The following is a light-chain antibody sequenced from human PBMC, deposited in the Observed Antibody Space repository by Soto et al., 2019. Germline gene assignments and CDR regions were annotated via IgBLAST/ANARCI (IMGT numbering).Light chain of an antibody. Sequence: QSALTQPASVSGSPGQSITISCTGTSSDIGSYNYVSWYQQHPGEVPRLMIYDVSNRPSGVSNRFSGSKSGNTASLTISGLQAEDEADYSCGSYTSDNTLVFGGGTKVTVL. CDR3: GSYTSDNTLV. J-gene: IGLJ2*01. CDR2: DVS. V-gene: IGLV2-14*03. CDR1: SSDIGSYNY.